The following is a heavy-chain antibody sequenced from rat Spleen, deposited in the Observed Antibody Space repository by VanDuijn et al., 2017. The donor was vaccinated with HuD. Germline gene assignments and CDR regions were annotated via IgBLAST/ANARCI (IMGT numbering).Heavy chain of an antibody. V-gene: IGHV2-47*01. CDR1: GFSLTSNS. CDR2: IWGHGGT. J-gene: IGHJ2*01. Sequence: QVQLKESGPGLVQPSETLSLTCTVSGFSLTSNSVSWIRQPPGKGLEWMGVIWGHGGTDYNSAIKSRLSISRDTSRSQVFLQMNGLQNEDTAIYFCARGSVFFDYWGQGVMVTVSS. CDR3: ARGSVFFDY.